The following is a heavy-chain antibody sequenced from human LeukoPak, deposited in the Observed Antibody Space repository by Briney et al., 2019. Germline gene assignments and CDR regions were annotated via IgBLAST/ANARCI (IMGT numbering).Heavy chain of an antibody. J-gene: IGHJ3*02. V-gene: IGHV3-33*01. D-gene: IGHD4-17*01. CDR3: ARAVRGDGDYERQTAGAFDI. CDR2: VSWDGSQK. Sequence: GGCLRLSCEASGFSFSNYGMHWVRQAPGKGLEWVAVVSWDGSQKYYADSVQGRFTLSRDNPTKTLYLQMNSLRADDTAIYYCARAVRGDGDYERQTAGAFDIWGQGTMVTVSS. CDR1: GFSFSNYG.